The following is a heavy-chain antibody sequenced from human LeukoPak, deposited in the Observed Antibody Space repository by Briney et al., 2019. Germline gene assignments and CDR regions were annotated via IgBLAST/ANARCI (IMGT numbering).Heavy chain of an antibody. V-gene: IGHV3-33*01. J-gene: IGHJ4*02. CDR3: ARDRGITMVRGLLY. D-gene: IGHD3-10*01. CDR2: IWYDGSNK. CDR1: GFTFSSHG. Sequence: GGSLLLSCAASGFTFSSHGMHWVRQAPGKGLEWVAVIWYDGSNKYYADSVKGRFTISRDNSKNTLYLQMNSLRAEDTAVYYCARDRGITMVRGLLYWGQGTLVTVSS.